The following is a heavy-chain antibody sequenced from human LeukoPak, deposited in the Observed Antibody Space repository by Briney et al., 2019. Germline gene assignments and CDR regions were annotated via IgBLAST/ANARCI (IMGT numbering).Heavy chain of an antibody. D-gene: IGHD4-17*01. V-gene: IGHV3-21*01. CDR1: KFTFGAYS. Sequence: PGGSLRLSCAASKFTFGAYSMNWVRQAPGKGLEWVSSISHSGTPTYYADSVRGRFTISRDNAENSLYLQMNNLSADDTAVYYCARDDPGDSIDYWGQGTLVTVSS. CDR2: ISHSGTPT. CDR3: ARDDPGDSIDY. J-gene: IGHJ4*02.